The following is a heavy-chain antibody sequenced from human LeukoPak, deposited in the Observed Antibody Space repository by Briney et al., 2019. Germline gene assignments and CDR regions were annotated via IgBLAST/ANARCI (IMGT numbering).Heavy chain of an antibody. D-gene: IGHD3-22*01. CDR2: ISSSGSTI. J-gene: IGHJ2*01. CDR1: GFTFSDYY. V-gene: IGHV3-11*01. CDR3: ARYYDSSGYYLLGYRLNTSNWYFDL. Sequence: GGSLRLSCAASGFTFSDYYMSWIRQAPGKGLEWVSYISSSGSTIYYADSVKGRFTISRDNAKNSLYLQMNILRAEDTAVYYWARYYDSSGYYLLGYRLNTSNWYFDLWGRGTLVTVSS.